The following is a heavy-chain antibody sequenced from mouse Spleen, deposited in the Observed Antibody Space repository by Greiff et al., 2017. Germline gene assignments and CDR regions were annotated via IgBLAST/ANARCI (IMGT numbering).Heavy chain of an antibody. CDR2: IWSGGST. D-gene: IGHD1-1*01. J-gene: IGHJ1*03. CDR3: ARYPYYYGSGGYFDV. V-gene: IGHV2-2*01. Sequence: VMLVESGPGLVQPSQSLSITCTVSGFSLTSYGVHWVRQSPGKGLEWLGVIWSGGSTDYNAAFISRLSISKDNSKSQVFFKMNSLQADDTAIYYCARYPYYYGSGGYFDVWGTGTTVTVSS. CDR1: GFSLTSYG.